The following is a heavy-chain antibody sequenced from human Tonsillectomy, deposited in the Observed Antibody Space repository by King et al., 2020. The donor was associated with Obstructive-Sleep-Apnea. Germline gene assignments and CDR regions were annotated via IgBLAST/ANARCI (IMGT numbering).Heavy chain of an antibody. Sequence: VQLQQWGAGLLKPSETLSLTCAVYGGSFRGYYWSWIRQPPGKGLEWIGEINHSGSTNYNPSLKSRVTISVDTAKNQFSLKLSSVTAAETAVYYCARGYCSGGSCRYFDYWGQGTLVTVSS. CDR3: ARGYCSGGSCRYFDY. J-gene: IGHJ4*02. CDR2: INHSGST. D-gene: IGHD2-15*01. V-gene: IGHV4-34*01. CDR1: GGSFRGYY.